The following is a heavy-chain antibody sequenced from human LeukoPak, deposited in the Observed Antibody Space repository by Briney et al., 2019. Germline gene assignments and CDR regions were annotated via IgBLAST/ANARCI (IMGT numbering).Heavy chain of an antibody. CDR1: GFTFSDYY. D-gene: IGHD5-12*01. V-gene: IGHV3-11*01. CDR2: ISGSGSTI. Sequence: GGSLRLSCAASGFTFSDYYMSWIRQAPGKGLEWVSYISGSGSTIYYADSVKGRSTISRDNAKNSLYLQMNSLRAEDTAVYYCARDREWLRSDGDYYYYYGMDVWGQGTTVTVSS. CDR3: ARDREWLRSDGDYYYYYGMDV. J-gene: IGHJ6*02.